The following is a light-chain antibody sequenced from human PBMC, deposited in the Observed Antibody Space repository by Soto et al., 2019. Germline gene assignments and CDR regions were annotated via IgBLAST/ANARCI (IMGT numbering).Light chain of an antibody. V-gene: IGKV3-15*01. CDR3: QQYNNWPPIT. Sequence: EIVMTQSPDTLYVSPGEGATLSCRASQSVRSNLAWYRQKPGQSPRLLIYGASTRATGIPAGFSGSGSGTEFTLTISSLQSEDFAVYYCQQYNNWPPITFGQGTRLEIK. CDR2: GAS. CDR1: QSVRSN. J-gene: IGKJ5*01.